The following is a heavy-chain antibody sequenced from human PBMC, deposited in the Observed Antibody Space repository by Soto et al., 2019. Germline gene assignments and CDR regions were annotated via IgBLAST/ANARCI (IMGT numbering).Heavy chain of an antibody. CDR2: ISAYNGNT. Sequence: QVQLGQSGAEVNKPGASVKVSCKTSGYTFTNVGPTWARHAPGQGLEWIGWISAYNGNTNYAQNFQGRVTMTTDTSTSTAYMELRSLRSDDTAVYYCARGGTPSDYWGQGTLVTVSS. CDR3: ARGGTPSDY. J-gene: IGHJ4*02. V-gene: IGHV1-18*01. D-gene: IGHD3-16*01. CDR1: GYTFTNVG.